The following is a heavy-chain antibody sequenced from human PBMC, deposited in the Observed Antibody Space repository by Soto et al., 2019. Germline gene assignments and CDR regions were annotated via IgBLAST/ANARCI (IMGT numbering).Heavy chain of an antibody. CDR3: ARDPDEFVRYFFDN. CDR2: ISTQNGAT. V-gene: IGHV1-3*04. CDR1: GYTFTNYA. J-gene: IGHJ4*02. Sequence: QVHLVQAGAEGKKPGASVKVSCKASGYTFTNYAMHWVRQAPGQRLEWMGWISTQNGATKYSQKFQGRLAITRDTSASTLYMELTNLRFEDTAVYFCARDPDEFVRYFFDNWGQGTLVTVSP.